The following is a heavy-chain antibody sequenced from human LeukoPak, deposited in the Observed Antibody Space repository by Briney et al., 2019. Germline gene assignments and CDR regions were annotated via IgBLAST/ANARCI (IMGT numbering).Heavy chain of an antibody. CDR1: GFTFSNAW. CDR3: AIFHYGSPQWKLRAAFDY. V-gene: IGHV3-15*01. J-gene: IGHJ4*02. Sequence: GGSLRLSCAASGFTFSNAWMSWVRQAPGKGLEWVGRIKSKTDGGTTDYAAPVKGRFTISRDNSKNTLYLQMNSLRAEDTAVYYCAIFHYGSPQWKLRAAFDYWGQGTLVTVSS. CDR2: IKSKTDGGTT. D-gene: IGHD4-23*01.